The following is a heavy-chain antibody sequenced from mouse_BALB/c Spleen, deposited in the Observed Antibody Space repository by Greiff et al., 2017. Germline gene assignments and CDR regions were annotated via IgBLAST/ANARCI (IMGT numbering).Heavy chain of an antibody. D-gene: IGHD2-14*01. J-gene: IGHJ4*01. CDR2: ILPGSGST. V-gene: IGHV1-9*01. Sequence: QVQLKQSGAELMKPGASVKISCKATGYTFSSYWIEWVKQRPGHGLEWIGEILPGSGSTNYNEKFKGKATFTADTSSNTAYMQLSSLTSEDSAVYYCASREGGTTFYYAMDYWGQGTSVTVSS. CDR1: GYTFSSYW. CDR3: ASREGGTTFYYAMDY.